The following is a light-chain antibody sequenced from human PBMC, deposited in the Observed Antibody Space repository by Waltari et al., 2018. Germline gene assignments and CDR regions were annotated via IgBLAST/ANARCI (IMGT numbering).Light chain of an antibody. Sequence: QSALTQPRSVSGSPGQSLPLPCTGTHSDLGAYTYVSWYQQRPGKAPKRVIYDVDKRPSGVPDRFSGSKAGNTASLTISGLQADDEADYYCCSYAGRYTSVFGGGTKVTVL. CDR1: HSDLGAYTY. J-gene: IGLJ2*01. V-gene: IGLV2-11*01. CDR2: DVD. CDR3: CSYAGRYTSV.